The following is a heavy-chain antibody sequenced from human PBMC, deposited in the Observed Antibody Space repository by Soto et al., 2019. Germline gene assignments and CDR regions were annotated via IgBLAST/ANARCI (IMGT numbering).Heavy chain of an antibody. CDR1: GFNFINTG. J-gene: IGHJ4*02. Sequence: PGGSLRLSCAASGFNFINTGMHWVRQAPGKGLEWVAVIWYDGSNMFYADSVKGRFTISRDNSKNTLFLQMNSLRGEDTAVYYCGRGIDYGNYAIDYWGQGTWVTVSS. D-gene: IGHD4-17*01. V-gene: IGHV3-33*01. CDR2: IWYDGSNM. CDR3: GRGIDYGNYAIDY.